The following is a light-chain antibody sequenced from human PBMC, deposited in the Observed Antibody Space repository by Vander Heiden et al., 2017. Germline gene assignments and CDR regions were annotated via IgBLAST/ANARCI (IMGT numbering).Light chain of an antibody. J-gene: IGLJ1*01. CDR1: SSNIGNNY. V-gene: IGLV1-51*01. CDR2: DNN. CDR3: GTWDSSLSAYV. Sequence: QSVLTQPPSVSAAPGQGGTFSCSGSSSNIGNNYVSWYQQLPGTAPKLLIYDNNKRPSGIPDRFSGSKSGTSATLGITGLQTGDEADYYCGTWDSSLSAYVFGTGTKVTVL.